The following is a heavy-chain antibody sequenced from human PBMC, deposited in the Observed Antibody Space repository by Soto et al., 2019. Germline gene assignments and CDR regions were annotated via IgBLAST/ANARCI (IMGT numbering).Heavy chain of an antibody. D-gene: IGHD3-16*02. Sequence: SETLSLTCAVYGGSFSGYYWSWIRQPPGKGLEWIGEINHSGSTNYNPSLKSRVTISVDTSKNQFSLKLSSVTAADTAVYYCARAGYDYVWGSYRYGYYGMDVWGQGTTVTVSS. CDR2: INHSGST. V-gene: IGHV4-34*01. CDR3: ARAGYDYVWGSYRYGYYGMDV. J-gene: IGHJ6*02. CDR1: GGSFSGYY.